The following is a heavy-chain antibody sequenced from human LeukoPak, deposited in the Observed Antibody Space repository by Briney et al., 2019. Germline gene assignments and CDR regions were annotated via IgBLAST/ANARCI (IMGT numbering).Heavy chain of an antibody. Sequence: GSSVKVSCKASGGTFSSYAISWVRQAPGQGLEWMGGIIPIFGTANYAQKFQGRVTITTDGSTSTAYMELSSLRSEDTAVYYCAYSYEDSAYYYLDYWGQGTLVTVSS. CDR1: GGTFSSYA. V-gene: IGHV1-69*05. J-gene: IGHJ4*02. CDR3: AYSYEDSAYYYLDY. D-gene: IGHD3-22*01. CDR2: IIPIFGTA.